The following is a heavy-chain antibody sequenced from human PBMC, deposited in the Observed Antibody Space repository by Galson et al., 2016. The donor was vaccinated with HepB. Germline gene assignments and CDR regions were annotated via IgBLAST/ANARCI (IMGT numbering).Heavy chain of an antibody. CDR1: GFTFNKWS. CDR2: IRNSGGNP. J-gene: IGHJ2*01. Sequence: SLRLSCAASGFTFNKWSMNWVRQAPGKGLQWVSSIRNSGGNPEYTDSVRGRFTISRDNARNLLFLQLSSLRADDTAVYYCTRDSTNFDLWGRGTLFTVSS. CDR3: TRDSTNFDL. V-gene: IGHV3-21*04.